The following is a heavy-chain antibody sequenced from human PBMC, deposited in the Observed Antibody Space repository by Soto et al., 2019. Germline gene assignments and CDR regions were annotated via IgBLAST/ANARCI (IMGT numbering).Heavy chain of an antibody. D-gene: IGHD3-9*01. CDR1: RFSLSTYW. CDR3: ARDLGKYDRHYFDN. Sequence: EVQLVESGGGLVQPGGSLRLSCVASRFSLSTYWMYWVRQAPGKGLMWVSRINSDGGITNYADSVKGRFTISRDNAKNTLYLKMNSLRADDTAVYYCARDLGKYDRHYFDNWGQGTLVTVSS. J-gene: IGHJ4*02. CDR2: INSDGGIT. V-gene: IGHV3-74*01.